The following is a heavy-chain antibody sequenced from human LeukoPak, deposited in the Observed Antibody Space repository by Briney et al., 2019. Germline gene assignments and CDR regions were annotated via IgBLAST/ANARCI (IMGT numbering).Heavy chain of an antibody. CDR3: ARVRYGDYVVDPVPNWFDP. V-gene: IGHV3-53*01. D-gene: IGHD4-17*01. CDR2: IYSGGST. CDR1: GFTVSSNY. J-gene: IGHJ5*02. Sequence: GGSLRLSCAASGFTVSSNYMSWVRQAPGKGLEWVSVIYSGGSTYYADSVKGRFTISRDNSKNTLYLQMNSLRAEDTAVYYCARVRYGDYVVDPVPNWFDPWGQGTLVTVSS.